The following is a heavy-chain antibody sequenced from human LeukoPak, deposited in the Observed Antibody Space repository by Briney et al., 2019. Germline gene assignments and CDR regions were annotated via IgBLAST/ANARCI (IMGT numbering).Heavy chain of an antibody. Sequence: TSETLSLTCTVSGGSISSYYWSWIRQPAGKGLEWIGRIYTSGSTYYNPSLKSRVTISVDTSKNQFSLKLSSVTAADTAVYYCARHAFDWLPYYFDYWGQGTLVTVSS. D-gene: IGHD3-9*01. CDR1: GGSISSYY. J-gene: IGHJ4*02. CDR3: ARHAFDWLPYYFDY. CDR2: IYTSGST. V-gene: IGHV4-4*07.